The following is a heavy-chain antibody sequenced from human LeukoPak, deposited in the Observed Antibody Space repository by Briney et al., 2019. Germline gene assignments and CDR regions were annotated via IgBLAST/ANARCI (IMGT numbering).Heavy chain of an antibody. Sequence: SETLSLTCNVSGYSISSGYYWGWIRQPPGKGLEWIGSIYHSGYTHYNPSLKGRVTMSVDTSKNDFSLKLSSVAAADTAIYYCVRDMNPTHYFDYWGQGTLVTVFS. CDR3: VRDMNPTHYFDY. CDR1: GYSISSGYY. V-gene: IGHV4-38-2*02. D-gene: IGHD3-16*01. J-gene: IGHJ4*02. CDR2: IYHSGYT.